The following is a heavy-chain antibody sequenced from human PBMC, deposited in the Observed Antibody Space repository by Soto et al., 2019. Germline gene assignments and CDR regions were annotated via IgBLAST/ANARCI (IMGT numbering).Heavy chain of an antibody. V-gene: IGHV4-38-2*01. CDR3: ARVTIFEYWFDP. J-gene: IGHJ5*02. CDR1: SYSISGRFY. Sequence: SETLSLTCAVSSYSISGRFYWAWIRQPPGKGLEWIGNIYHSGSAHYNPSLKSRVIMSVDTSKNNFSLRLISVTAADTAVYYCARVTIFEYWFDPWGQGILVTV. D-gene: IGHD3-3*01. CDR2: IYHSGSA.